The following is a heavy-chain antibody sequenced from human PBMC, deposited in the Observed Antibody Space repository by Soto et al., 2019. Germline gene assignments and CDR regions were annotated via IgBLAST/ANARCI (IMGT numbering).Heavy chain of an antibody. CDR1: ELTISSFS. CDR2: IRCSGGSK. D-gene: IGHD2-15*01. CDR3: ASDIRRGRSYYGLDV. Sequence: GGSKIHSNASSELTISSFSMIWVRQKQGKGLEWVAVIRCSGGSKYYADSVKGRFTISRDNSKNTLYLQMNSLRAEDTAVYYCASDIRRGRSYYGLDVRGQGTTVTVSS. V-gene: IGHV3-23*01. J-gene: IGHJ6*02.